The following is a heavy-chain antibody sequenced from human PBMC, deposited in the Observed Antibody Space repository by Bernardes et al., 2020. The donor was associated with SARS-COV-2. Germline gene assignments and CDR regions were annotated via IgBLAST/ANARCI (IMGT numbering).Heavy chain of an antibody. CDR2: ISGSGAGA. CDR1: GFSFSYA. J-gene: IGHJ4*02. CDR3: AKYAVVLVSTSEYYFDH. V-gene: IGHV3-23*01. Sequence: GGSLRLSCAASGFSFSYAMAWVRQAPGKGLEWVSAISGSGAGAYYADSVKGRFTISRDNSKNVLYLQMHSLGAEDTAVYFCAKYAVVLVSTSEYYFDHWGQGTLVTVSS. D-gene: IGHD2-2*01.